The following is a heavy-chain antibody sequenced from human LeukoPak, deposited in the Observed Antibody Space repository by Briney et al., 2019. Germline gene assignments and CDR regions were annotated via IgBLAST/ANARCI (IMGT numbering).Heavy chain of an antibody. Sequence: PGGSLRLSCAASGFTFSSYAMSWVRQAPGKGLEWVSTISGSSGSTYQTDSMKGQFTISRDNSKNTLYLQMNSLRAEDTAIYYCAKSIVVVPAAGDAFDIWGQGTMVTVSS. D-gene: IGHD2-2*01. V-gene: IGHV3-23*01. CDR3: AKSIVVVPAAGDAFDI. J-gene: IGHJ3*02. CDR2: ISGSSGST. CDR1: GFTFSSYA.